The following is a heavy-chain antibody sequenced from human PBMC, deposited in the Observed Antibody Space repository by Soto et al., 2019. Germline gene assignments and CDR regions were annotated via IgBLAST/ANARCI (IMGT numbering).Heavy chain of an antibody. Sequence: SETQSLTWPVAGGYIISGGYYWRWIRQHPGKGLEWIGYIYYSGSTYYNPSLKSRVTISVDTSKNQFSLKLSSVTAADTAVYYCARDQRTKDCSSTSCYAFDIWGQGTMVTVS. CDR2: IYYSGST. J-gene: IGHJ3*02. D-gene: IGHD2-2*01. CDR1: GGYIISGGYY. V-gene: IGHV4-31*02. CDR3: ARDQRTKDCSSTSCYAFDI.